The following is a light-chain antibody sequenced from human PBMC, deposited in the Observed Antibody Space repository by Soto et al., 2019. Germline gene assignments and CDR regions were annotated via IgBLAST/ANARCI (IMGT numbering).Light chain of an antibody. CDR1: TGAVTSDNY. J-gene: IGLJ1*01. CDR2: STS. CDR3: LLYYGGVYV. Sequence: VVTQEPSLTVSPGGTVTLTFASSTGAVTSDNYPNWFQLKPGQAPKSVIYSTSNKHSWTPARFSGSLLGGKAALTLSGVQPEDEAEYYCLLYYGGVYVFGSGTKVTVL. V-gene: IGLV7-43*01.